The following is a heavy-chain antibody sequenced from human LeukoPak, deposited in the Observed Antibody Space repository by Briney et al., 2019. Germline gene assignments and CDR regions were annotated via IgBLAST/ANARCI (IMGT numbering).Heavy chain of an antibody. CDR3: ARTLVVVAANFYYGMDV. D-gene: IGHD2-15*01. CDR2: IYYSGST. V-gene: IGHV4-59*12. J-gene: IGHJ6*02. Sequence: SETLSLTCTVSGGSFSTYYWSWIRQPPGKGLEWIGYIYYSGSTNYNPSLKSRVTISVDTSKNQFSLKLSSVTAADTAVYYCARTLVVVAANFYYGMDVWGQGTTVTVSS. CDR1: GGSFSTYY.